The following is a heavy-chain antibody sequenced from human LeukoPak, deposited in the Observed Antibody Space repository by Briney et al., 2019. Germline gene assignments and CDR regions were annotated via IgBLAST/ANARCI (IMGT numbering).Heavy chain of an antibody. D-gene: IGHD1-26*01. V-gene: IGHV3-48*01. CDR3: ARSDSGSYW. CDR2: ISSSSRTI. J-gene: IGHJ4*02. Sequence: GGSLRLSCAASGFTFSSYSMNWVRQAPGKGLEWVSSISSSSRTIYYADSVKGRFTISRDNAKNSLYLQMNSLRAGDTAVYYCARSDSGSYWGGQGTLVTVSS. CDR1: GFTFSSYS.